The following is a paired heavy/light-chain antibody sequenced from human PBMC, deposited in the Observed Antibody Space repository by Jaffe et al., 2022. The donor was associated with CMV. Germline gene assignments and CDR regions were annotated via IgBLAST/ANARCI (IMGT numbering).Heavy chain of an antibody. J-gene: IGHJ5*02. CDR1: GGSISGFY. CDR2: IDYSGRPYYGRNT. Sequence: QVRLQESGPGLVKASETLSLTCTVSGGSISGFYWTWIRQPPGKGLEWIGYIDYSGRPYYGRNTNYNPSLKSRVSISLDTSKNQFSLKLTSVTAADTAVYYCAGEVDSTSSIWFDPWGQGTLVTVSS. V-gene: IGHV4-59*12. D-gene: IGHD6-6*01. CDR3: AGEVDSTSSIWFDP.
Light chain of an antibody. CDR1: QSINNY. CDR3: QQSFSTPRT. V-gene: IGKV1-39*01. CDR2: GAS. J-gene: IGKJ1*01. Sequence: DVQMTQSPSSLSASVGDRVTITCRSSQSINNYLNWYQQKTGKAPKLLIHGASNLQSGVPSRFSGSGSETDFTLTISSLQPEDFATYYCQQSFSTPRTFGQGTKVGSK.